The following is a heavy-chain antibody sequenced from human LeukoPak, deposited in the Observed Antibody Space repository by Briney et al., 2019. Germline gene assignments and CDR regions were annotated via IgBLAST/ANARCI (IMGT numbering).Heavy chain of an antibody. CDR1: GGSISIDY. Sequence: PSQTLSLTCTVSGGSISIDYWSCIRHPPGRGLECIVHIYYTGSTNYNSSLKSRVTISVDTSTKHFSLKVSSVTAADTAVYYCARFRPGGYFQDWGQGTLVTVSS. D-gene: IGHD6-13*01. CDR2: IYYTGST. J-gene: IGHJ1*01. V-gene: IGHV4-59*01. CDR3: ARFRPGGYFQD.